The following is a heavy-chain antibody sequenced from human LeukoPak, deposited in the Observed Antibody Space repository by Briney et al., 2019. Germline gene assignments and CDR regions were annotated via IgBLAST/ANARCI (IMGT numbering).Heavy chain of an antibody. CDR3: ARDPDYYGSGADY. CDR2: ISSSGSTI. D-gene: IGHD3-10*01. CDR1: GFTFSDYY. J-gene: IGHJ4*02. V-gene: IGHV3-11*01. Sequence: TGGSLRLSCAASGFTFSDYYMSWIRQAPGKGLEWVSYISSSGSTIYYADSVKGRFTISRDSAKNSLYLQMNSLRAEDTAVYYCARDPDYYGSGADYWGQGTLVTVSS.